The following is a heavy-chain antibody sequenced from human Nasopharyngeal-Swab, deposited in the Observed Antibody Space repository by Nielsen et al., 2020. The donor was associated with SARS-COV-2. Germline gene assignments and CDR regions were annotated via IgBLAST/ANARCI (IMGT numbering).Heavy chain of an antibody. CDR1: GGSFSGYY. CDR2: IYYSGST. V-gene: IGHV4-34*01. J-gene: IGHJ4*02. D-gene: IGHD2-8*02. Sequence: SETLSLTCAVYGGSFSGYYWSWIRQPPGKGLEWIGSIYYSGSTYYNPSLKSRVTISVDTSKNQFSLKLSSVTAADTAVYYCARDIVLVVYAIYYFDYWGQGTLVTVSS. CDR3: ARDIVLVVYAIYYFDY.